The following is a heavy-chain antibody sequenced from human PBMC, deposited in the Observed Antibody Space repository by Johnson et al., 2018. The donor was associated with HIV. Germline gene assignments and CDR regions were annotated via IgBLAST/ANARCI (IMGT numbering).Heavy chain of an antibody. CDR2: ITCNSRGI. D-gene: IGHD5-12*01. J-gene: IGHJ3*01. CDR1: EFTFDDYG. CDR3: ASGDDDGF. V-gene: IGHV3-9*01. Sequence: VQLVESGGGLVQPGRSLRLSCAASEFTFDDYGMHWVRQAPGKGLEWVSTITCNSRGIGYAGSVKGRFTISRDNARRSLHLQMNSLRTDDTAVYYCASGDDDGFWGQGTLVTVSS.